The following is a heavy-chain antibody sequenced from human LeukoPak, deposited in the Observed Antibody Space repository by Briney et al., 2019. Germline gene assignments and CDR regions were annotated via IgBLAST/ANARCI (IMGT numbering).Heavy chain of an antibody. CDR1: GFTFSSYW. D-gene: IGHD3-22*01. Sequence: PGGSLRLSCAASGFTFSSYWMNWVRQAPGKGLVWVSRIASDGSSTTYAGSVKGRFSISRDNAKNTLYLQMNSLRAEDTAVYYCAKDISRISMIVVAPGRGIDYWGQGTLVTVSS. J-gene: IGHJ4*02. V-gene: IGHV3-74*01. CDR2: IASDGSST. CDR3: AKDISRISMIVVAPGRGIDY.